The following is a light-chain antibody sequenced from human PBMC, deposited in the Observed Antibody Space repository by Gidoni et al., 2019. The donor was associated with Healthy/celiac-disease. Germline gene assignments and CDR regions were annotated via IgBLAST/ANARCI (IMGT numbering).Light chain of an antibody. V-gene: IGKV1-6*01. CDR3: LQDYNGYT. J-gene: IGKJ2*01. CDR2: AAS. CDR1: QGIRND. Sequence: AIQMTQSPSSLSASVGDRVTITCRASQGIRNDLGWYQQKPRKAPKLLIYAASSLQSGVPSRFSGSGSGTDFTLTISSLQPEDFATYYCLQDYNGYTFGQGTKLEIK.